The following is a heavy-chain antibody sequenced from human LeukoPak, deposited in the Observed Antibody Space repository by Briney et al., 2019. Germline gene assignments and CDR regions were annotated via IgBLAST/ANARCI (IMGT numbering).Heavy chain of an antibody. Sequence: ASVRVSCKASRYTFTSYYMHWVRQAPGQCLEWIGWINPTSGATTYAQKFQGRVTMTTDTSISTAYMELTSLTSYDTAVFYCARDCRHWGQGTLVTVSS. CDR3: ARDCRH. V-gene: IGHV1-2*02. CDR2: INPTSGAT. J-gene: IGHJ4*02. CDR1: RYTFTSYY.